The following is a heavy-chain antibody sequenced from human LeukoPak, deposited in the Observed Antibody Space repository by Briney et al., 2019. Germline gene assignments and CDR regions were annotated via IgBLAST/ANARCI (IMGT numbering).Heavy chain of an antibody. D-gene: IGHD3-10*01. CDR2: INPNSGGT. Sequence: ASVKVSCKASGYAFTGYYMHWVRQAPGQGLEWMGWINPNSGGTDYAPKFQGRVTMTRDTSINTAYMELSRLRSDDTAVYYCARAHYGSGSYLGINWFDPWGQGTLVTVSS. J-gene: IGHJ5*02. CDR3: ARAHYGSGSYLGINWFDP. CDR1: GYAFTGYY. V-gene: IGHV1-2*02.